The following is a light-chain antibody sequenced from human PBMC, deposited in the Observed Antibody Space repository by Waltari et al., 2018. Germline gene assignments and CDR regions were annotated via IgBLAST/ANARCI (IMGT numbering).Light chain of an antibody. CDR3: QQYHSLPFT. Sequence: DIQMTQSPSSLSASVGDKVTITCQASQSISSWLAWYQQKPGKAPKPLIYKASNLEDGVPSRFSGSGSGTVFTLTISSLQPEDFASYSCQQYHSLPFTFGPGTKLDIK. CDR2: KAS. J-gene: IGKJ3*01. CDR1: QSISSW. V-gene: IGKV1-5*01.